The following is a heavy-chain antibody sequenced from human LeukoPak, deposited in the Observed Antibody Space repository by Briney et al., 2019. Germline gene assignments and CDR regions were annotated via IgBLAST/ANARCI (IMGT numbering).Heavy chain of an antibody. V-gene: IGHV4-39*01. D-gene: IGHD2-2*01. CDR1: GGSMSSYY. J-gene: IGHJ5*02. Sequence: PSETLSLTCTVSGGSMSSYYWVWIRQPPGKGLEWIGNIYHSGDTYYNPSLKSRVTISVDKSKNQFSLKLNSVTAADTAVYYCARRRGDTSCVDPWGQGTLVTVSS. CDR2: IYHSGDT. CDR3: ARRRGDTSCVDP.